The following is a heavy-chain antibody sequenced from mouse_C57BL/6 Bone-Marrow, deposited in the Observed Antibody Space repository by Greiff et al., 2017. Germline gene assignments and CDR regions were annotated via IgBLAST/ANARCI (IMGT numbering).Heavy chain of an antibody. CDR3: ARDYDYDGAY. V-gene: IGHV1-54*01. J-gene: IGHJ3*01. D-gene: IGHD2-4*01. CDR1: GYAFTNYL. CDR2: INPGSGGT. Sequence: QVHVKQSGAELVRPGTSVKVSCKASGYAFTNYLIEWVKQRPGQGLEWIGVINPGSGGTNYNEKFKGKATLTAEKSSSPAYMQLSSLTSEDSAVYFCARDYDYDGAYWGQGTLVTVSA.